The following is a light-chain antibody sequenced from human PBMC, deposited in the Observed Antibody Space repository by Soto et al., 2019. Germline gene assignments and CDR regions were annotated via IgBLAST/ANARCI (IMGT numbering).Light chain of an antibody. J-gene: IGKJ5*01. CDR3: HQRYNWPRVT. CDR2: DVS. Sequence: EVVWTHSPATLSLSPGERVTLSCRVSQRISTSLAWYQQKPGQPPRLLIYDVSNRATGIPARFSGSGSGTDFTLTITSLEPEDVAVYFCHQRYNWPRVTFGQGTRLEI. CDR1: QRISTS. V-gene: IGKV3-11*01.